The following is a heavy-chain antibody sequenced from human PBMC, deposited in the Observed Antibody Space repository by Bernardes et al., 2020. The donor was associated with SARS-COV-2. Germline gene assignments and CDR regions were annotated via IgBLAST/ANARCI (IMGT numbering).Heavy chain of an antibody. CDR2: ISSSSITI. V-gene: IGHV3-48*04. CDR3: ARAAIRVAGHFDY. Sequence: GKGLEWVSYISSSSITIYYADSVKCRFTISRDNAKNSLYLQMNSLRAEDTAVYYCARAAIRVAGHFDYWGQGTLVTVS. J-gene: IGHJ4*02. D-gene: IGHD6-19*01.